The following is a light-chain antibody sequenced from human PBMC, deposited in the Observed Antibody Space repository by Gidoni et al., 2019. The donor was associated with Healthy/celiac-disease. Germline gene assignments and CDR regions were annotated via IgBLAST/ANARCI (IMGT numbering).Light chain of an antibody. CDR3: QQSYSTPLT. J-gene: IGKJ4*01. Sequence: DIKMTQSPSSLSAYVGDRVTITCRASQRISSYLNWYQQKPGKAPKLLIYAASSLQSGVPSRFSGSGSGTDFTLTISSLQPEDFATYYCQQSYSTPLTFGGGTKVEIK. V-gene: IGKV1-39*01. CDR2: AAS. CDR1: QRISSY.